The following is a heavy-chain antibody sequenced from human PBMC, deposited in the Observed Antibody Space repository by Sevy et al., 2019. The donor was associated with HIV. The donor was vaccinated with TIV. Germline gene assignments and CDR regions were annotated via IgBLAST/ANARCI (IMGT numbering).Heavy chain of an antibody. D-gene: IGHD3-3*01. V-gene: IGHV4-34*01. Sequence: SETLSLTCAVYGGSFSGYYWSWIRQPPGKGLEWIGEINHSGSTNYNPSLKSRVTISVDTSKNQFSLKLSAVTAAGTAVYYGASVTIFGVVISGDGMDVWGQGTTVTVSS. CDR2: INHSGST. CDR1: GGSFSGYY. J-gene: IGHJ6*02. CDR3: ASVTIFGVVISGDGMDV.